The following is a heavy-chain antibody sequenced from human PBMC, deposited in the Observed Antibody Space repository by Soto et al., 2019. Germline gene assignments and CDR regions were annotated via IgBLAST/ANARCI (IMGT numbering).Heavy chain of an antibody. J-gene: IGHJ4*02. D-gene: IGHD5-18*01. Sequence: ALVKVSCKASGYTFTSYAMHWVRQAPGQRLEWMGWINAGNGNTKYSQKFQGRVTITRDTSASTAYMELSSLRSEDTAVYYCARELRSYGHFDYWGQGTLVTVSS. CDR2: INAGNGNT. V-gene: IGHV1-3*01. CDR1: GYTFTSYA. CDR3: ARELRSYGHFDY.